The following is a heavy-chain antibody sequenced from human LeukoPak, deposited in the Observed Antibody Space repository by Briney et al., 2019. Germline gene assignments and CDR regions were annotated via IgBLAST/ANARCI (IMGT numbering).Heavy chain of an antibody. V-gene: IGHV3-7*02. J-gene: IGHJ4*02. Sequence: GGSLRLSCAASGFTFSRYWMSWVRQAPGKGLEYMANINEDGSEKYYADSVKGRFTISRDISKNTLYLQMNSLRAEDTAVYYCAGTIVGKWAIDYWGQGTLVTVSS. CDR1: GFTFSRYW. CDR2: INEDGSEK. D-gene: IGHD3-22*01. CDR3: AGTIVGKWAIDY.